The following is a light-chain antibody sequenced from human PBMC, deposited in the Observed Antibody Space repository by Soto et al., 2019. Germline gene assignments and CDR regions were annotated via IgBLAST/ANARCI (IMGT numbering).Light chain of an antibody. Sequence: QSALTQPASVSGSPGQSITISCTGTSSDVGGYNYVSWYQQHPGMAPQLMIYAVSNRPSGFSNRFSGSNSGNTASLTISGLQAEDEAHYYCSSYASSSSPYVVFGGGTKLTVL. CDR1: SSDVGGYNY. CDR3: SSYASSSSPYVV. CDR2: AVS. V-gene: IGLV2-14*01. J-gene: IGLJ2*01.